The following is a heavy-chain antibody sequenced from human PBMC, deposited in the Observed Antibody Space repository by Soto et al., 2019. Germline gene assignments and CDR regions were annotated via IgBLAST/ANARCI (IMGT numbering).Heavy chain of an antibody. CDR2: IRSKAYGGTT. CDR1: GFTFGDYA. J-gene: IGHJ6*02. V-gene: IGHV3-49*04. D-gene: IGHD5-12*01. CDR3: TRIVATWGYYYYGMDV. Sequence: GGSLRLSCTASGFTFGDYAMSWVRQAPGKGLEWVGFIRSKAYGGTTEYAASVKGRFTISRDDSKSIAYLQMNSLKTEDTAVYYCTRIVATWGYYYYGMDVWGQGTTVTVSS.